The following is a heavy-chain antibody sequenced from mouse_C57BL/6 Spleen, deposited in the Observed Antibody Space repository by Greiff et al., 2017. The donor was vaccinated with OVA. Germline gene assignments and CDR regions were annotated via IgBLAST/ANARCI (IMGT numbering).Heavy chain of an antibody. Sequence: EVKLMESGPGLVKPSQSLSLTCSVTGYSITSGYYWNWIRQFPGNKLEWMGYISYDGSNNYNPSLKNRISITRDTSKNQFFLKLNSVTTEDTATYYCARGDGYPLTLGYWGQGTTLTVSS. CDR1: GYSITSGYY. J-gene: IGHJ2*01. CDR2: ISYDGSN. V-gene: IGHV3-6*01. CDR3: ARGDGYPLTLGY. D-gene: IGHD2-3*01.